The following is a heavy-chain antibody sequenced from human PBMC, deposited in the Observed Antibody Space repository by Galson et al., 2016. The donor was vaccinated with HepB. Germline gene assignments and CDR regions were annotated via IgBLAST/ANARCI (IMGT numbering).Heavy chain of an antibody. V-gene: IGHV4-34*01. D-gene: IGHD1-20*01. J-gene: IGHJ3*01. CDR3: ARVRITERVGVPTGYNALDV. CDR1: GGSFSAHY. CDR2: VSHNGYT. Sequence: ETLSLTCTVYGGSFSAHYWSWIRQPPGKGLEWIGEVSHNGYTNYNPSLKSRVTMSADTSTNQLSLNLTSVTATDTAVYYCARVRITERVGVPTGYNALDVWGQGTMVTVSS.